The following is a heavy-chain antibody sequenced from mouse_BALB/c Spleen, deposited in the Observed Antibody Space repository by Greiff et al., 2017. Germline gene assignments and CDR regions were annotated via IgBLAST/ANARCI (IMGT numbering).Heavy chain of an antibody. CDR2: IDPENGDT. J-gene: IGHJ4*01. D-gene: IGHD2-1*01. CDR3: NVYGNYNAMDY. Sequence: VQLQQSGAELVRSGASVKLSCTASGFNIKDYYMHWVKQRPEQGLEWIGWIDPENGDTEYAPKFQGKATMTADTSSNTAYLQRSSLTSEDTAVYYCNVYGNYNAMDYWGQGTSVTVSS. V-gene: IGHV14-4*02. CDR1: GFNIKDYY.